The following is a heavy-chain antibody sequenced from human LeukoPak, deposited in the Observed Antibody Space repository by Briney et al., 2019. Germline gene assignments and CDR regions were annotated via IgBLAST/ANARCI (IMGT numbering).Heavy chain of an antibody. CDR3: ARGKRGAAAGNFDY. Sequence: PSETLSLTCTVSGGSTSSYYWSWIRQPPGKGLEWIGYIYYSGSTNYNPSLKSRVTISVDTSKNQFSLKLSSVTAADTAVYYCARGKRGAAAGNFDYWGQGTLVTVSS. CDR2: IYYSGST. V-gene: IGHV4-59*01. CDR1: GGSTSSYY. D-gene: IGHD6-13*01. J-gene: IGHJ4*02.